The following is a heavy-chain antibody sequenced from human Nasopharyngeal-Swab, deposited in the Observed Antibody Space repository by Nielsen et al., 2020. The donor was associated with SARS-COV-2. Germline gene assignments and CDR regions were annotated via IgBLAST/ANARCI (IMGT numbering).Heavy chain of an antibody. V-gene: IGHV3-48*02. CDR3: ARERARFLEWLLYETFDY. J-gene: IGHJ4*02. CDR1: GFTFSSYS. D-gene: IGHD3-3*01. CDR2: ISSSSSTI. Sequence: GGSLRLSCAASGFTFSSYSMNWVRQAPGKGLEWVSYISSSSSTIYYADSVKGRFTISRDNAKNSLYLQMNSLRDEDTAVYYCARERARFLEWLLYETFDYWGQGTLVTVSS.